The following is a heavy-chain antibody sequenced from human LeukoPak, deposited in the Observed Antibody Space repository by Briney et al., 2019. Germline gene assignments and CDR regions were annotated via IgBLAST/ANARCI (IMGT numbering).Heavy chain of an antibody. CDR2: ISGNGDTT. Sequence: GGSLRLSCAASGFTFSRYAMTWVRQAPGKGLQWVSPISGNGDTTYYADSVKGRFTISRDNSKNTLYLQMNSLRAEDTAVYYCAKDRTMVRATDYWGQGTLVTVSS. J-gene: IGHJ4*02. D-gene: IGHD3-10*01. CDR1: GFTFSRYA. V-gene: IGHV3-23*01. CDR3: AKDRTMVRATDY.